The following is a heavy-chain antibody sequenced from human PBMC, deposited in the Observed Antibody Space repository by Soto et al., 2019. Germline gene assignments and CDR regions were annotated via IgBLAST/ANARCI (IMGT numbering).Heavy chain of an antibody. Sequence: QVQLVQSGAEVKKPGASVKVSCKASGYTFTSYAMHWVRQAPGQRLEWMGWINAGNGNTKYSQKFQGRVTITRDTSASTAYMELSSLRSEDTAVYYCASGSLPGYSSGWYGFDYWGQGTLVTVSS. CDR1: GYTFTSYA. CDR2: INAGNGNT. J-gene: IGHJ4*02. V-gene: IGHV1-3*01. D-gene: IGHD6-19*01. CDR3: ASGSLPGYSSGWYGFDY.